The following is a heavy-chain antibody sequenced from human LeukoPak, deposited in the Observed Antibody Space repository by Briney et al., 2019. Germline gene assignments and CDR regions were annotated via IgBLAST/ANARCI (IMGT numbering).Heavy chain of an antibody. Sequence: SETLSLTCTVSGGSISSYYWSWIRQPPGKGLEWIGYIYYSGSTNYNPSLKSRVTISVDTSKNQFSLKLSSVTAADTAVYYCASNGYSSSRYPPGGDYYYYCYMDVWGKGTTVTVSS. CDR2: IYYSGST. CDR3: ASNGYSSSRYPPGGDYYYYCYMDV. V-gene: IGHV4-59*01. CDR1: GGSISSYY. D-gene: IGHD6-13*01. J-gene: IGHJ6*03.